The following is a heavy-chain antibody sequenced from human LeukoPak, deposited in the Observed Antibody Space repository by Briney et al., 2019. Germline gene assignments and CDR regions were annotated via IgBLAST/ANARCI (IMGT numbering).Heavy chain of an antibody. CDR3: ARAGIAVAGTDY. J-gene: IGHJ4*02. V-gene: IGHV3-74*01. CDR2: INSDGSST. D-gene: IGHD6-19*01. CDR1: GFTFSSYW. Sequence: GGSLRLSCAASGFTFSSYWMHWVRQVPGKGLVWVSRINSDGSSTSYADSVKGRFTISRDNAKNSLYLQMNSLRAEDTAVYYCARAGIAVAGTDYWGQGTLVTVSS.